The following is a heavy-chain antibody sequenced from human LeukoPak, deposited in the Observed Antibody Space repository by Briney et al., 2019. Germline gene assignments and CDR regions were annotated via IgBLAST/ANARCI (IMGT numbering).Heavy chain of an antibody. D-gene: IGHD6-19*01. CDR1: GFTFSSYS. V-gene: IGHV3-23*01. CDR2: ISGSGGST. J-gene: IGHJ4*02. CDR3: ATLQWLVVI. Sequence: PGGSLRLSCAASGFTFSSYSMNWVRQAPGKGLEWVSAISGSGGSTYYADSVKGRFTISRDNSKNTLYLQMNSLRAEDTAVYYCATLQWLVVIWGQGTLVTVSS.